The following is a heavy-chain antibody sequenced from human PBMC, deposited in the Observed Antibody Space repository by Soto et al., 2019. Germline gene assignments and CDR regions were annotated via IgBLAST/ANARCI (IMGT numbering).Heavy chain of an antibody. V-gene: IGHV3-66*01. J-gene: IGHJ6*02. CDR1: GFTLSSYW. D-gene: IGHD1-26*01. CDR2: IYSAGNT. CDR3: ARDFVVGGPTINYYYGMDV. Sequence: GGSLRLSCAASGFTLSSYWMYWVRQAPGKGLEWISIIYSAGNTYYADSVKGRFTISRDNSKNTLYLQMNSLGAEDTAVYYCARDFVVGGPTINYYYGMDVWGQGTTVTVSS.